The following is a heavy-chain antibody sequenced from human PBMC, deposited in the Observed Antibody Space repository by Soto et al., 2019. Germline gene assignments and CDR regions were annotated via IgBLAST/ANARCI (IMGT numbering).Heavy chain of an antibody. V-gene: IGHV4-34*01. D-gene: IGHD3-10*01. CDR2: INHSGST. CDR1: GGSFSGYY. Sequence: SEPLPLTCAVYGGSFSGYYWSWIRQPPGKGLEWIGEINHSGSTNYNPSLKSRVTISVDTSKNQFSLKLSSVTAADTAVYYCASGSQLLWFGESRASYYYGMDVWGQGTTVTVSS. CDR3: ASGSQLLWFGESRASYYYGMDV. J-gene: IGHJ6*02.